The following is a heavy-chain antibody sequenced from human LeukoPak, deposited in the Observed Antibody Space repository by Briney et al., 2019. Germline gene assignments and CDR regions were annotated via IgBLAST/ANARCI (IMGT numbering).Heavy chain of an antibody. CDR2: IYTSGST. CDR1: GGSISSGSYY. CDR3: ARVPRWFGESYYYMDV. V-gene: IGHV4-61*02. D-gene: IGHD3-10*01. J-gene: IGHJ6*03. Sequence: PSETLSLTCTVSGGSISSGSYYWSWIRQPAGKGLEWIGRIYTSGSTNYNPSLKSRVTISVDTSKNQFSLKLSSVTAADTAVYYCARVPRWFGESYYYMDVWGKGTTVTVSS.